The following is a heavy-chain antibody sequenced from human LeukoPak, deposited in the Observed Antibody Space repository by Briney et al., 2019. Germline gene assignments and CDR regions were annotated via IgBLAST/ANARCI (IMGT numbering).Heavy chain of an antibody. D-gene: IGHD2-15*01. CDR2: ISSGSAYI. J-gene: IGHJ6*03. CDR1: GFTFSSYS. V-gene: IGHV3-21*01. Sequence: TGGSLRLSCAASGFTFSSYSMTWVRQAPGKGLEWVSSISSGSAYIYYADSVKGRFTVSRDNANNALYLQMNSLRAEDTAVYYCATAPYCSGGSCPGEFYYYYMDVSGKGTTVTVSS. CDR3: ATAPYCSGGSCPGEFYYYYMDV.